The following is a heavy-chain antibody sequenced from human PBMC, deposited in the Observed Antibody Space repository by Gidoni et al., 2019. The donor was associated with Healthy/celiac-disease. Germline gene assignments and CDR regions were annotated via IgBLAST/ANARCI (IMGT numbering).Heavy chain of an antibody. CDR1: GGSLGSYY. J-gene: IGHJ5*02. CDR2: VYYSGST. V-gene: IGHV4-59*01. D-gene: IGHD6-13*01. Sequence: QVQLQESGPGLVTPSETLSLTCPVPGGSLGSYYWSWIRQPPGKGLEWTGYVYYSGSTNYNPSLKSRVTISVDTSKNQFSLKLSSVTAADTAVYYCARGLVLGAAAGNNWFDPWGQGTLVTVSS. CDR3: ARGLVLGAAAGNNWFDP.